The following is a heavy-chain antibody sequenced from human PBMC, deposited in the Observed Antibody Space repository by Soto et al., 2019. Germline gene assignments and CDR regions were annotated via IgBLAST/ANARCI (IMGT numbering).Heavy chain of an antibody. D-gene: IGHD5-18*01. J-gene: IGHJ4*02. CDR2: VTASGGGT. V-gene: IGHV3-23*01. CDR1: GFIFNNYA. CDR3: AKALVPALTAKFGY. Sequence: GGSLRLSCAASGFIFNNYAMTWVRQAPGEGLEWVSTVTASGGGTLYANAVKGRFTISRDNSRNTLHLQMSSLRVEDTALYYCAKALVPALTAKFGYWGQGTLVTVAS.